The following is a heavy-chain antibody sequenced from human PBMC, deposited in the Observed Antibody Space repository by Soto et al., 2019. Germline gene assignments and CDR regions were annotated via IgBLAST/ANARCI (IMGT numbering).Heavy chain of an antibody. J-gene: IGHJ4*02. CDR2: IWYDGSNK. V-gene: IGHV3-33*01. D-gene: IGHD1-26*01. CDR3: ARGVGAWYFDY. Sequence: QVQLVESGGGVVQPGRSLRLSCAASGFTFSSYGMHWVRQAPGKGLEWVAVIWYDGSNKYYADSVKGRFTISRDNSKNTLYLQMNSLRAEDTAVYYWARGVGAWYFDYWGQGTLVTVSS. CDR1: GFTFSSYG.